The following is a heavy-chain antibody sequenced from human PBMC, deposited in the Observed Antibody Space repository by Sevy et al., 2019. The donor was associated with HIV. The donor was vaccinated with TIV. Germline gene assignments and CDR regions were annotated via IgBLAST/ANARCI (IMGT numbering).Heavy chain of an antibody. V-gene: IGHV4-39*01. Sequence: SETLSLTCTVSGGSISSSSYYWGWIRPPPGKGLEWIGSIYYSGSTYYNPSLKSRVTISVDTSKNQFSLKLSSVTAADTAVYYCAWYYYGMDVWGQGTTVTVSS. J-gene: IGHJ6*02. CDR3: AWYYYGMDV. CDR1: GGSISSSSYY. CDR2: IYYSGST.